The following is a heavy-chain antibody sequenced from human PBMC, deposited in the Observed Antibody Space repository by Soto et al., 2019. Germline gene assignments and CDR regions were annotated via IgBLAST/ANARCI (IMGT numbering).Heavy chain of an antibody. J-gene: IGHJ6*02. CDR3: ARDLHGVHYYYGMDV. CDR1: GFTFSDYY. Sequence: GGSLRLSXAASGFTFSDYYMSWIRQAPGKGLEWVSYISSSGSTIYYADSVKGRFTISRDNAKNSLYLQMNSLRAEDTAVYYCARDLHGVHYYYGMDVWGQGTTVTVSS. V-gene: IGHV3-11*01. CDR2: ISSSGSTI. D-gene: IGHD3-10*01.